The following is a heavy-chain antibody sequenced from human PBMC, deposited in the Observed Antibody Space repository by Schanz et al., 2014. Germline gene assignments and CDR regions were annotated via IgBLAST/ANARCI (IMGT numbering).Heavy chain of an antibody. D-gene: IGHD3-22*01. Sequence: DVQLLESGGGLVQPGGSLRLSCEASEFTFSSYKMNWVRQAPGKGLEWVSSISSSGSYIHYADSVKGRFTISRDNAKNTLYLQMNSLRAEDTAVYYCAKDPSHGDYDYYFDYWGQGTLXTVSS. V-gene: IGHV3-21*01. CDR3: AKDPSHGDYDYYFDY. CDR1: EFTFSSYK. J-gene: IGHJ4*02. CDR2: ISSSGSYI.